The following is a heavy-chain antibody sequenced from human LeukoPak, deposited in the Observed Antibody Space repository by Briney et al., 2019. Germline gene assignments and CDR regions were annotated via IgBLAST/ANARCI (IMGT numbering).Heavy chain of an antibody. CDR2: INPSGGST. CDR3: ARELSSSPSLYYYGMDV. V-gene: IGHV1-46*01. Sequence: ASVKVSCKASGYTFTSYYMHWVRQAPGQGLEWMGIINPSGGSTSYAQKFQGRVTMTRDTSTSTVYMELSSLRSEDTAVYYCARELSSSPSLYYYGMDVWGQGTTVTVSS. D-gene: IGHD6-6*01. CDR1: GYTFTSYY. J-gene: IGHJ6*02.